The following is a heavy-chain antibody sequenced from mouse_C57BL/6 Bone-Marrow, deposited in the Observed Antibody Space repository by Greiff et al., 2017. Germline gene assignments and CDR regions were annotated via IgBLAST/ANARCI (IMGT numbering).Heavy chain of an antibody. Sequence: QVQLQQPGAELVKPGASVKLSCKASGYTFTSYWMHWVKQRPGQGLEWIGKIHPNSGSTNYNEKFKSKDTLTADKSSSTAYMELRSLTSGDSAVYFCASEVRGFAYWGQGTLVTVSA. J-gene: IGHJ3*01. CDR1: GYTFTSYW. CDR3: ASEVRGFAY. V-gene: IGHV1-64*01. CDR2: IHPNSGST.